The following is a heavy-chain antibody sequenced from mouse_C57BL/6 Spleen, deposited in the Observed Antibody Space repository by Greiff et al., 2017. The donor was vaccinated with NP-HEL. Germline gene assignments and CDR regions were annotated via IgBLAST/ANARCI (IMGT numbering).Heavy chain of an antibody. Sequence: QVQLQQPGAELVMPGASVKLSCKASGYTFTSYWMHWVKQRPGQGLEWIGEIDPSDSYTNYNQKFKGKSTLTVDKSSSTAYMQLSSLTSEDSAVYYCARENFLAYWGQGTLVTVSA. J-gene: IGHJ3*01. CDR3: ARENFLAY. V-gene: IGHV1-69*01. CDR1: GYTFTSYW. CDR2: IDPSDSYT.